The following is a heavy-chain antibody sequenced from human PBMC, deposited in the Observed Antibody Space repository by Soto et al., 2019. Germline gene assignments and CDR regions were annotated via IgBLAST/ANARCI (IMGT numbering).Heavy chain of an antibody. J-gene: IGHJ4*02. CDR2: INSDGSST. CDR1: GFTFSSYW. D-gene: IGHD2-15*01. Sequence: EVQLVESGGGVVQPGGSLRLSCAAAGFTFSSYWMHWVRQAPGQGLVWVSRINSDGSSTSYADSVKGRFTISRDNAKNTLYLQMNSLGAEDTAVYYCVRTSLVVAAATREDYWGQGTLVTVSS. CDR3: VRTSLVVAAATREDY. V-gene: IGHV3-74*01.